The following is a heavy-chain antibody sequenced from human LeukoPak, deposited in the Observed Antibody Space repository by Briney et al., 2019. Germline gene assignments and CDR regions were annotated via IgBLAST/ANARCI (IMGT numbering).Heavy chain of an antibody. Sequence: GSLRLSCAASGFTFDDYGMSWVRQAPGKGLEWVSGINWNGGSTGYADPVKGRFTISRDNAKNSLYLQMNSLRAEDTALYYCARDATDDYVWGSYPRGAFDIWGQGTMVTVSS. V-gene: IGHV3-20*04. CDR3: ARDATDDYVWGSYPRGAFDI. D-gene: IGHD3-16*02. CDR2: INWNGGST. J-gene: IGHJ3*02. CDR1: GFTFDDYG.